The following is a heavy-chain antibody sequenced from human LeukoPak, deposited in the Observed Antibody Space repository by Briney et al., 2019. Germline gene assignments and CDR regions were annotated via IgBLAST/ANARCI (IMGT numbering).Heavy chain of an antibody. J-gene: IGHJ6*03. V-gene: IGHV4-59*01. D-gene: IGHD3-3*01. CDR1: GGSISSYY. CDR2: IYYSGST. CDR3: ATANLLRHHGQTYYGFPQGAHTMDV. Sequence: SETLSLTCTVSGGSISSYYWSWIRQPPGKGLEWIGYIYYSGSTNYNPSLKSRVTISVDTSKNQFSLKLSSVTAADTAVYYCATANLLRHHGQTYYGFPQGAHTMDVWGKGTTVTVSS.